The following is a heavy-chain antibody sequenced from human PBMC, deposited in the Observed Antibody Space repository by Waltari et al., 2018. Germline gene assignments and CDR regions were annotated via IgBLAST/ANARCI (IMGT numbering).Heavy chain of an antibody. CDR3: ARDINSPPDDAFDI. CDR1: GGTFSSYA. V-gene: IGHV1-69*01. Sequence: QVQLVQSGAEVKKPGSSVKVSCKASGGTFSSYAISWVRQAPGQGLEWMGGTIPIFGTANYALKFQGRATITADESTSTAYMELSSLRSEDTAVYYCARDINSPPDDAFDIWGQGTMVTVSS. CDR2: TIPIFGTA. D-gene: IGHD1-1*01. J-gene: IGHJ3*02.